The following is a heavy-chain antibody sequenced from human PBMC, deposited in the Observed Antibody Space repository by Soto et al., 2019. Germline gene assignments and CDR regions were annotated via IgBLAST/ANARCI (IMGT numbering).Heavy chain of an antibody. CDR1: GGSITSGSFY. J-gene: IGHJ5*01. V-gene: IGHV4-39*01. CDR3: ARHGTALTAVNWFVS. D-gene: IGHD2-21*02. CDR2: IYYSGSV. Sequence: SETLSLTCTVSGGSITSGSFYWGWVRHSPGKGLEWIGSIYYSGSVFYNPSLESRVTISADVSRDQFSLKLTSVTAADTAVYYCARHGTALTAVNWFVSWGHGTLVTVSS.